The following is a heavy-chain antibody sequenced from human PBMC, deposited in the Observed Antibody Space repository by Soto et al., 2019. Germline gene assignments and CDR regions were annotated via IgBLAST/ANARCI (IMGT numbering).Heavy chain of an antibody. CDR2: IYDSGST. V-gene: IGHV4-61*03. Sequence: LSLTCTVSGGSVSSGSYYWSWIRQPPGKGLEWIGYIYDSGSTNYNPSLKSRVSISVDTSKNHFSMRLSSVTAADTAVYYCARASSSSSAADYWGQGLQVTVSS. D-gene: IGHD6-6*01. J-gene: IGHJ4*02. CDR3: ARASSSSSAADY. CDR1: GGSVSSGSYY.